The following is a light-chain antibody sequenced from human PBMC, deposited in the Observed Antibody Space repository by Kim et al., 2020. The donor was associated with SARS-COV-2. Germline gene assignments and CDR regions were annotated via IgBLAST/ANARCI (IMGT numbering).Light chain of an antibody. Sequence: EIVLTQSPGTLSLSPGERATLSCRASQSVSSTYLAWYQRKPGQAPRLLIYGASSRATGIPDRFSGSGSGTDFTLTISRLEPDDFAVYYCQQYGSSPRSFGPGTKVDIK. CDR1: QSVSSTY. J-gene: IGKJ3*01. V-gene: IGKV3-20*01. CDR2: GAS. CDR3: QQYGSSPRS.